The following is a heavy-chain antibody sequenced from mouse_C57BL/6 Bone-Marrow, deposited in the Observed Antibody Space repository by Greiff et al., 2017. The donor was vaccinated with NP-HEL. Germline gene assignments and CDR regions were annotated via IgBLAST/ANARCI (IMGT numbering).Heavy chain of an antibody. CDR1: GYTFTSYW. D-gene: IGHD2-2*01. J-gene: IGHJ1*03. CDR2: IDPSDSET. V-gene: IGHV1-52*01. CDR3: TGSMVTFWYYDV. Sequence: QVQLQQPGAELVRPGSSVKLSCKASGYTFTSYWMHWVKQRPIQGLEWIGNIDPSDSETHYNQKFKDKANLTVDKSSSTAYMQRSRLTAEDSAVYYCTGSMVTFWYYDVWGTGTTVTVSS.